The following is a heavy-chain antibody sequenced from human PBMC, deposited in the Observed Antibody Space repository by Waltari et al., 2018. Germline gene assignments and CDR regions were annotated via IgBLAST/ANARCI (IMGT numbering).Heavy chain of an antibody. CDR3: ARGPKLRFLEWSRIENWFDP. J-gene: IGHJ5*02. CDR2: INHSGST. CDR1: GGSFSGYY. V-gene: IGHV4-34*01. D-gene: IGHD3-3*01. Sequence: QVQLQQWGAGLLKPSETLSLTCAVYGGSFSGYYWSWIRQPPVKGLEWIGEINHSGSTNYNPSRKSRVTISVDTSKNQFSLKLSSVTAADTAVYYCARGPKLRFLEWSRIENWFDPWGQGTLVTVSS.